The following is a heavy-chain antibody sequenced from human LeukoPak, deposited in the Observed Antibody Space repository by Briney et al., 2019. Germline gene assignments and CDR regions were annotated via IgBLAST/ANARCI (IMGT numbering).Heavy chain of an antibody. D-gene: IGHD5-18*01. V-gene: IGHV1-46*01. CDR2: INPSGGST. CDR1: GYTFTSYY. Sequence: ASVKVSCKASGYTFTSYYMHWVRQAPGQGPEWMGIINPSGGSTSYAQKFQGRVTMTRDTSTSTVYMELSSLRSEDTAVYYCARVQSYHPRGYHRTYYFDYRGQGTLVTVSS. CDR3: ARVQSYHPRGYHRTYYFDY. J-gene: IGHJ4*02.